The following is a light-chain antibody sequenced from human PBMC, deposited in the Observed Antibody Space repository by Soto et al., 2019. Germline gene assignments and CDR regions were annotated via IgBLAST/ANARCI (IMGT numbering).Light chain of an antibody. CDR1: QSISSW. J-gene: IGKJ2*01. CDR3: QQYNSYPT. CDR2: KAS. V-gene: IGKV1-5*03. Sequence: DIQMTQSPSTLSASVGDRVTITCRASQSISSWLAWYQQKPGKAPKLLIYKASSLESGVPSRFSGSGSGTEFTLTISSLQPDDFETYYCQQYNSYPTFGQGIKLEIK.